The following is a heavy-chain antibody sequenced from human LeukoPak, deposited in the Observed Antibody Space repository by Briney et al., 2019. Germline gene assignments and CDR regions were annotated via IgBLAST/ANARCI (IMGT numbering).Heavy chain of an antibody. CDR1: GYTLTSYY. V-gene: IGHV1-46*01. CDR2: INPSGGST. CDR3: ARAITAGRRFDY. D-gene: IGHD6-13*01. Sequence: ASVKVSCKASGYTLTSYYIHWVRQAPGQGLEWMGIINPSGGSTSYAQKFQGRVTMTRDTSTSTVYMELSSLRSEDTTFYYCARAITAGRRFDYWGQGTLVTVSS. J-gene: IGHJ4*02.